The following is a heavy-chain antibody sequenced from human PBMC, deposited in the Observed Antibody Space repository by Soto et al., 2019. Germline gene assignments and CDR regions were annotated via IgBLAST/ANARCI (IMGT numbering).Heavy chain of an antibody. J-gene: IGHJ6*02. CDR1: GGSLIGYY. CDR3: ARDRLEASIYGMDV. D-gene: IGHD1-1*01. Sequence: SETLSLTCSVSGGSLIGYYWSWIRQPAGKGLEWIGRVYNSGRINYNPSLKNRVTMSVDMSKNQFSLKMTSVTAADTAVYYCARDRLEASIYGMDVWGRGTTVTVSS. V-gene: IGHV4-4*07. CDR2: VYNSGRI.